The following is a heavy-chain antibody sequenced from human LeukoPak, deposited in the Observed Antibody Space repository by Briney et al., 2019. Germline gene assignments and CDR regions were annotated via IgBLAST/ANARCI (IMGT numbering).Heavy chain of an antibody. V-gene: IGHV3-23*01. J-gene: IGHJ4*02. Sequence: GGSLRLSCAVSGFVFSHYTMTWVRQGPGKGLEWVSSINGSGDVTLYADSVMGRFTISRDNAKNTVSLQMNNLRAEDTAVYYCAKSDCGSDGCKLLNYWGQGTLVTASS. CDR2: INGSGDVT. CDR1: GFVFSHYT. CDR3: AKSDCGSDGCKLLNY. D-gene: IGHD3-10*01.